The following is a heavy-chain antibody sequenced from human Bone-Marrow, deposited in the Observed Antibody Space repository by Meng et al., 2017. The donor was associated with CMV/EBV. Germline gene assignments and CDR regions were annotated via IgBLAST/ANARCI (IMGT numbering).Heavy chain of an antibody. J-gene: IGHJ6*02. CDR3: ATDRGKVGLRIYSYYGMDV. D-gene: IGHD1-26*01. CDR1: GGTLDSNA. CDR2: IIPILGTA. V-gene: IGHV1-69*05. Sequence: SVKVSCKASGGTLDSNAISWVRQAPGQGLEWMGGIIPILGTANYAQRFQGRVTITTDESTSTVYMELSGLRSEDTAVYYCATDRGKVGLRIYSYYGMDVWGQGTTVTVSS.